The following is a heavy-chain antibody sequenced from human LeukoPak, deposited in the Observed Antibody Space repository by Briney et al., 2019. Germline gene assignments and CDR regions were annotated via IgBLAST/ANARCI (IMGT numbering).Heavy chain of an antibody. Sequence: AGSLRLSCAASGFTFSSYEMNWVRPAPGTGLEWVSYISSSGSTIYYADSVKGRFTLSRDNTKNSLYVQMNRLRAEDTAVYYCARGRGPYYYYYYYMDVWGKGTTVTVSS. CDR3: ARGRGPYYYYYYYMDV. CDR1: GFTFSSYE. CDR2: ISSSGSTI. J-gene: IGHJ6*03. D-gene: IGHD5-24*01. V-gene: IGHV3-48*03.